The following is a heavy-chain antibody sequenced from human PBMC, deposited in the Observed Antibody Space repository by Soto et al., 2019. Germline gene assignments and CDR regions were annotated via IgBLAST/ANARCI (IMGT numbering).Heavy chain of an antibody. CDR3: ARGGLGSFLLDS. CDR2: INMDGTRT. V-gene: IGHV3-74*01. CDR1: GFTFSSYW. J-gene: IGHJ4*02. Sequence: EVQLVESGGGSVQPGGSLRLSCAASGFTFSSYWVHWVRQVPGKGLVWLSRINMDGTRTNYADSVNGRFAIFRDNVKNTVYLQMNSLRVEDSAAYYCARGGLGSFLLDSWGQGTLVSVS. D-gene: IGHD3-10*01.